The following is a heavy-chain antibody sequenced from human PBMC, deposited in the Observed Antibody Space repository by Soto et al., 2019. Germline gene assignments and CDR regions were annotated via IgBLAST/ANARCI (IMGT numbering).Heavy chain of an antibody. Sequence: QAQLMQSGAEVRKPGTTVKVSCETSGYNFRGYYVHWVRQAPGHGLQWLGRIDPNSGDTDYAQTFQGRIAVTRDTALASVYMDLISLTSQATAGYFWARAPQGSMSTYFDFWGPGTPGGVSS. CDR2: IDPNSGDT. CDR3: ARAPQGSMSTYFDF. D-gene: IGHD3-3*01. CDR1: GYNFRGYY. V-gene: IGHV1-2*06. J-gene: IGHJ4*02.